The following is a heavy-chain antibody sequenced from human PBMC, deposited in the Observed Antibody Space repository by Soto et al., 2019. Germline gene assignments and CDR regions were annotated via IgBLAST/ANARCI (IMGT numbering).Heavy chain of an antibody. D-gene: IGHD5-12*01. CDR3: AMQSGAVATISDY. CDR2: INHSGST. J-gene: IGHJ4*02. Sequence: QVQLQQWGAGLLKPSETLSLTCAVYGGSFSGYYWSWIRQPPGKGLEWIGEINHSGSTNYNPSLKSRVTISVDTSKTQFSLKLSSVTAADTAVYYFAMQSGAVATISDYWGQGTLVTVSS. CDR1: GGSFSGYY. V-gene: IGHV4-34*01.